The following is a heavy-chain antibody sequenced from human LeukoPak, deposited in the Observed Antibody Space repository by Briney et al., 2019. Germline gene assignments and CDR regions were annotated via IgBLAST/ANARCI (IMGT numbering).Heavy chain of an antibody. D-gene: IGHD6-19*01. CDR3: AKEGSSAWVPDF. Sequence: GGSLRLSCAASGFTFSSYSMNWVRQAPGKGLEWVSYISSSSSIIDYADSVKGRFTISRDNAKNSLYLQMNGLRTEDTGVYYCAKEGSSAWVPDFWGQGTLVTVSS. J-gene: IGHJ4*02. CDR2: ISSSSSII. V-gene: IGHV3-48*01. CDR1: GFTFSSYS.